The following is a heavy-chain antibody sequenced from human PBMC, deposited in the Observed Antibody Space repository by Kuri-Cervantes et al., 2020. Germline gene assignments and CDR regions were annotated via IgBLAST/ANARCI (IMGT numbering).Heavy chain of an antibody. D-gene: IGHD3-10*01. V-gene: IGHV3-9*01. J-gene: IGHJ4*02. CDR3: AKGGTYYGSGSYYPPSPHFDY. CDR1: GFTFDDYA. CDR2: ISWNSGSI. Sequence: SLKISCAASGFTFDDYAMHWVRQAPGKGLEWVSGISWNSGSIDYADSVKGRFTISRDNAKNSLYLQMNSLRAEDTALYYCAKGGTYYGSGSYYPPSPHFDYWGQGTLVTVSS.